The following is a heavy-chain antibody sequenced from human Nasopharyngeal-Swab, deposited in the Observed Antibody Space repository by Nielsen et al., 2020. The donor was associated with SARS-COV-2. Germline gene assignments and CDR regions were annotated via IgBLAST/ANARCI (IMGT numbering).Heavy chain of an antibody. CDR1: GYSFTSYW. V-gene: IGHV5-10-1*01. D-gene: IGHD3-10*01. J-gene: IGHJ6*03. CDR3: ARRIGYYYYMDV. CDR2: IDPSDSYT. Sequence: GESLKISCEGSGYSFTSYWISWVRQMPGKGLEWMGRIDPSDSYTNYSPSFQGHVTISADKSISTAYLQWSSLKASDTAMYYCARRIGYYYYMDVWGKGTTVTVSS.